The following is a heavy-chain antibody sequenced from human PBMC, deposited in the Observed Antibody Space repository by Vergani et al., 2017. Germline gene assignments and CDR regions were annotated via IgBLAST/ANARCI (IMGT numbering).Heavy chain of an antibody. J-gene: IGHJ6*02. CDR3: AEAPEPKTGSNYHYYHGMEV. CDR2: IIPILGIA. Sequence: QVQLVQSGAEVKKPGSSVKVSCKASGGTFSSYTISWVRQAPGQGLEWMGRIIPILGIANYAQKFQGRVTITADKSTSTAYMELSSLRSEDTAVYYCAEAPEPKTGSNYHYYHGMEVWGQGTTVTVSS. V-gene: IGHV1-69*02. CDR1: GGTFSSYT. D-gene: IGHD3-10*01.